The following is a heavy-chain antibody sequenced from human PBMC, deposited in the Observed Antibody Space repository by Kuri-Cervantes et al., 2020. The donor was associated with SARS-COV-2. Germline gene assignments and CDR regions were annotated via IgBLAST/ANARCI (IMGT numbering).Heavy chain of an antibody. CDR3: AKDVSGGIVVVTAFLDP. Sequence: GGSLRPSCAASGSTFSSYSMNWVRQAPGKGLEWVSSISSSSSYIYYADSVKGRFTISRDNAKNSLYLQMNSLRAEDTAVYYCAKDVSGGIVVVTAFLDPWGQGTLVTVSS. V-gene: IGHV3-21*04. J-gene: IGHJ5*02. D-gene: IGHD2-2*01. CDR2: ISSSSSYI. CDR1: GSTFSSYS.